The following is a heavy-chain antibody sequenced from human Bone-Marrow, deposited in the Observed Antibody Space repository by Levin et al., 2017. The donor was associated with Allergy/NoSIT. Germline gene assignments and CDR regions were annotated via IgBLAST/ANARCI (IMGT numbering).Heavy chain of an antibody. CDR1: GYTFTGYY. D-gene: IGHD5-24*01. CDR2: INPNSGGT. CDR3: AITNGFKMATYAY. Sequence: AASVKVSCKASGYTFTGYYMHWVRQAPGQGLEWMGWINPNSGGTNYAQKFQGRVTMTRDTSISTAYMELSRLRSDDTAVYYCAITNGFKMATYAYWGQGTLVTVSS. V-gene: IGHV1-2*02. J-gene: IGHJ4*02.